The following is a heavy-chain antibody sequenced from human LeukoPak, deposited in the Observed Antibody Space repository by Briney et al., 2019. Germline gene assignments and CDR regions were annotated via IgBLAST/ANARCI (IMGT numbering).Heavy chain of an antibody. J-gene: IGHJ4*02. CDR2: ISGGGGST. CDR1: GFTFSSYA. Sequence: GGSLRLSCAASGFTFSSYAMSWVRQAPGKGLEWVSAISGGGGSTYYADSVKGRFTISRDNSKNTLYLQMNSLRAEDTAVYYCAKAQQWLVRYYFDYWGQGTLVTVSS. V-gene: IGHV3-23*01. CDR3: AKAQQWLVRYYFDY. D-gene: IGHD6-19*01.